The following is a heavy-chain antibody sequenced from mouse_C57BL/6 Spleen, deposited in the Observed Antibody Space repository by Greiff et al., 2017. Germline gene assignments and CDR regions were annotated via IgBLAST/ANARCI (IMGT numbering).Heavy chain of an antibody. CDR1: GYTFTDYY. Sequence: EVQLQQSGPELVKPGASVKISCKASGYTFTDYYMNWVKQSHGKSLEWIGDINPNNGGTSYNQKFKGKATLTVDKSSSTAYMELRSLTSEDSAVYYCARRLRYQYYFDYWGQGTTLTVSS. J-gene: IGHJ2*01. V-gene: IGHV1-26*01. CDR3: ARRLRYQYYFDY. CDR2: INPNNGGT. D-gene: IGHD1-1*01.